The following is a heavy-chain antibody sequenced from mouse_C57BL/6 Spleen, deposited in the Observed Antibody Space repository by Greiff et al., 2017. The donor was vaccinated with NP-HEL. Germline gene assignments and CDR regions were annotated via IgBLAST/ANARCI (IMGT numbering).Heavy chain of an antibody. J-gene: IGHJ3*01. CDR1: GFSLTSYG. CDR2: IWRGGST. CDR3: AKNNGSSQAWFAY. Sequence: VQLQESGPGLVQPSQSLSITCTVSGFSLTSYGVHWVRQSPGKGLEWLGVIWRGGSTDYNAAFMSRLSITKDNSKSQVFFKMNSLQADDTAIYYCAKNNGSSQAWFAYWGQGTLVTVSA. V-gene: IGHV2-5*01. D-gene: IGHD1-1*01.